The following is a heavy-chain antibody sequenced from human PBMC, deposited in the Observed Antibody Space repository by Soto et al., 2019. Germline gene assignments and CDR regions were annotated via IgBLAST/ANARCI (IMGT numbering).Heavy chain of an antibody. CDR2: IDPSDSYT. CDR1: GYSFTSYW. J-gene: IGHJ6*02. CDR3: ATSIAVAGTTFYYYYGMDV. D-gene: IGHD6-19*01. V-gene: IGHV5-10-1*01. Sequence: GESLKISCKGSGYSFTSYWISWVRQMPGKGLEWMGRIDPSDSYTNYSPSFQGHVTISADKSISIAYLQWSSLKASDTAMYYCATSIAVAGTTFYYYYGMDVWGQGTTVTVSS.